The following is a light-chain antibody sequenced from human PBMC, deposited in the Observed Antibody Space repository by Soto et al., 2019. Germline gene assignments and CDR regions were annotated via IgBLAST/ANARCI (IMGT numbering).Light chain of an antibody. CDR3: QQYGSSSWT. V-gene: IGKV3-20*01. CDR1: QSVSSSY. CDR2: GAS. Sequence: EIGLTHSPGTLSLSPGERATLSCRASQSVSSSYLAWYQQKPGQAPRLLIYGASSRATGIPDRFSGSGSGTDFTLTISRLEPEDFAVYYCQQYGSSSWTFCQGTKVDIK. J-gene: IGKJ1*01.